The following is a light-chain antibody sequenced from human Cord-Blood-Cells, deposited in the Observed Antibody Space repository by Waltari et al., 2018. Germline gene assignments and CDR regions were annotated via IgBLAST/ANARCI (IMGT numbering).Light chain of an antibody. V-gene: IGLV3-1*01. CDR1: KLGDNY. J-gene: IGLJ2*01. CDR3: QAWDSSTVV. CDR2: QDS. Sequence: YELTQPPSVSVSPGQTASIPCSGDKLGDNYACWYQQQPGQSPVLVIYQDSKRPSGIPERFSGSNSGNTATLTISGTQAMDEADYYCQAWDSSTVVFGGGTKLTVL.